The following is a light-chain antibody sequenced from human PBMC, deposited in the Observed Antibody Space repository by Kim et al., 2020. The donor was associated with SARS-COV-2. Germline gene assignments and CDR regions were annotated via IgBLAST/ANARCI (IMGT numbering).Light chain of an antibody. Sequence: PGQKAPITCSASHNSDKYLSWYQQKPGQAPRLLIYEISNRATGIPARFSGTGSGTDFTLTISTLEPEDFAVYYCQQRSNWPPVTFGAGTKVDIK. CDR1: HNSDKY. V-gene: IGKV3-11*01. CDR2: EIS. J-gene: IGKJ4*01. CDR3: QQRSNWPPVT.